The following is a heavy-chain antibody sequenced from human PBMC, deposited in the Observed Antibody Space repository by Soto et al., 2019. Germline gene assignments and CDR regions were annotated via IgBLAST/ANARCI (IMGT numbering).Heavy chain of an antibody. Sequence: ASVKVSCKASGYTFTSYAMHWVRQAPGQRLEWMGWINAGNGNTKYSQKFQGRVTMTRDTSTSTVYMELSSLRSEDTAVYYCALVALGTYYDFWSGYYEQNWFDPWGQGTLVTVSS. V-gene: IGHV1-3*01. CDR1: GYTFTSYA. CDR3: ALVALGTYYDFWSGYYEQNWFDP. J-gene: IGHJ5*02. D-gene: IGHD3-3*01. CDR2: INAGNGNT.